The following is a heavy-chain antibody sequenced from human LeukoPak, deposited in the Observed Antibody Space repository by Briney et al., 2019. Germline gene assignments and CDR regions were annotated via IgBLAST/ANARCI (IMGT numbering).Heavy chain of an antibody. V-gene: IGHV3-23*01. CDR3: AKDQPITIFGVATYYFDY. Sequence: GGSLGLSCAASGFTFSGYAMSWVRQAPGKGLEWVSAISGSGGSAYYADSVKGRFTISRDNSKNTLYLQMNSLRAEDTAVYSCAKDQPITIFGVATYYFDYWGQGTLVTVSS. CDR1: GFTFSGYA. D-gene: IGHD3-3*01. J-gene: IGHJ4*02. CDR2: ISGSGGSA.